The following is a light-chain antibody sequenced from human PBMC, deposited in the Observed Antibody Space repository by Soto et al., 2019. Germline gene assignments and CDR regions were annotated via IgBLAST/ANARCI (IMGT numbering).Light chain of an antibody. CDR1: SGHSSNI. J-gene: IGLJ3*02. CDR2: VEGSGSY. Sequence: QSVLTQSSSASASLGSSVKLTCTLSSGHSSNIIAWHQQQPGKAPRYLMKVEGSGSYNKGSGVPDRFSGSSSGADRYLTISNLQFEDEADYYCETGDSNTLVFGGGTKLTVL. CDR3: ETGDSNTLV. V-gene: IGLV4-60*02.